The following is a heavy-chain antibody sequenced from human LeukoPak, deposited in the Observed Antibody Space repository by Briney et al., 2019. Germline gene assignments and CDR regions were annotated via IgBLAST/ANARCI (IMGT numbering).Heavy chain of an antibody. CDR3: AQQSLGSPDY. CDR2: IYHSGST. CDR1: GYSISSGCY. Sequence: PSETLSLTCVVSGYSISSGCYWGWIRQPPGKGLEWIGNIYHSGSTYYNPSLKSRVTISVDTSKNQFSLKLSSVTAADTAVYYCAQQSLGSPDYWGQGTLVTVSS. J-gene: IGHJ4*02. D-gene: IGHD1-26*01. V-gene: IGHV4-38-2*01.